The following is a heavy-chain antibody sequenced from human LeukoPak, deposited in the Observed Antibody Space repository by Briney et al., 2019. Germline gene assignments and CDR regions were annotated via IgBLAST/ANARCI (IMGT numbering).Heavy chain of an antibody. Sequence: ASVKVSCKASGYTFTNYYVHWVRQAPGQGLEWMGIIKLSGGGTSYALKFQGRVTMTRDTSTSTAYMELSSLRSEDTAVYYCARDHFDSSGYYYLLGYFEHWGQGTLVTV. D-gene: IGHD3-22*01. V-gene: IGHV1-46*01. J-gene: IGHJ1*01. CDR3: ARDHFDSSGYYYLLGYFEH. CDR2: IKLSGGGT. CDR1: GYTFTNYY.